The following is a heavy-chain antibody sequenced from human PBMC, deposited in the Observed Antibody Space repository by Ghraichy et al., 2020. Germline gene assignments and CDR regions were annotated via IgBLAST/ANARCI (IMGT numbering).Heavy chain of an antibody. D-gene: IGHD7-27*01. CDR2: IFRSGNT. CDR3: AELGLGSY. Sequence: SQTLSLTCTVSGVSIHSGSYYWSWIRQPAGKGLEWIGRIFRSGNTKYNPSPNSRVSMSVDTSNNQFSLKLSSVTAADTAVYYCAELGLGSYLGQGTLVIVSS. J-gene: IGHJ4*02. V-gene: IGHV4-61*02. CDR1: GVSIHSGSYY.